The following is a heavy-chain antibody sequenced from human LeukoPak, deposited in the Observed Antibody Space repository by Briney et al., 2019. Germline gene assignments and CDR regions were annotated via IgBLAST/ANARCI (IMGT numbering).Heavy chain of an antibody. CDR3: AREVGAIDY. V-gene: IGHV3-48*01. CDR1: GFTFSSYS. J-gene: IGHJ4*02. Sequence: GGSLRLSCAASGFTFSSYSMNWGRQAPGKGLEWVSYISDSSSTIYYADSVKGRFTISRDNAKNSLYLQVNSLRAEDTAVYYCAREVGAIDYWGQGTLVTVSS. D-gene: IGHD1-26*01. CDR2: ISDSSSTI.